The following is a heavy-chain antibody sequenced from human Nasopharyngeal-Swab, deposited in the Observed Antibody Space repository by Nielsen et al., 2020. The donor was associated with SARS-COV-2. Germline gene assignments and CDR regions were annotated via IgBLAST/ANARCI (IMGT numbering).Heavy chain of an antibody. V-gene: IGHV4-39*01. CDR3: ARHVSSSWYAAVAGIRAFDY. J-gene: IGHJ4*02. CDR2: IYYSGST. D-gene: IGHD6-13*01. Sequence: WIRQPPGQGLERIGSIYYSGSTYYNPSLKSRVTISVDTSKNRFSLKLSSVTAADTAVYYCARHVSSSWYAAVAGIRAFDYWGQGTLVTVSS.